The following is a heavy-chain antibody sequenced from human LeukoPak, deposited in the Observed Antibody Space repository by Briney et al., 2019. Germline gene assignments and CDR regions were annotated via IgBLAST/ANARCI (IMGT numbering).Heavy chain of an antibody. CDR2: IYYSGST. Sequence: SETLSLTCTVSGGSISSYYRSWIRQPPGKGLEWIGYIYYSGSTNYNPSLKSRVTISVDTSKNQFSLKLSSVTAADTAVYYCARWGPVVLTGYYRYWYFDLWGRGTLVTVSS. J-gene: IGHJ2*01. D-gene: IGHD3-9*01. CDR1: GGSISSYY. CDR3: ARWGPVVLTGYYRYWYFDL. V-gene: IGHV4-59*08.